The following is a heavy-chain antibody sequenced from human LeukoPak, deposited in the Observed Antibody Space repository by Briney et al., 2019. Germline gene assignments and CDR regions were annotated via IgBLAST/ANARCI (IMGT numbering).Heavy chain of an antibody. CDR2: FDPEDGET. CDR3: LAGVGYYYYYGMDV. CDR1: GYTLTELS. V-gene: IGHV1-24*01. D-gene: IGHD1-26*01. Sequence: ASVKVSCKVSGYTLTELSMHWVRQAPGKGLEWMGGFDPEDGETIYAQKFQGRVTMTEDTSTDTAYMELSSLRSEDTAVYYCLAGVGYYYYYGMDVWGQGTTVTVSS. J-gene: IGHJ6*02.